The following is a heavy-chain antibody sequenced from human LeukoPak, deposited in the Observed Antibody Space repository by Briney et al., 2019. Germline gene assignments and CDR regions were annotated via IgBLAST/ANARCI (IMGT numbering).Heavy chain of an antibody. D-gene: IGHD2-8*01. V-gene: IGHV1-18*01. J-gene: IGHJ6*02. CDR3: ARGVYGQYRSNYYYYGMDV. CDR1: GYTFTSYG. CDR2: ISAYNGNT. Sequence: ASVKVSCKASGYTFTSYGISWVRQAPGQGLEWMGWISAYNGNTNYAQKLQGRVTMTTDTSTSTAYMELRSLRSDDTAVYYCARGVYGQYRSNYYYYGMDVWGQGTTVTVSS.